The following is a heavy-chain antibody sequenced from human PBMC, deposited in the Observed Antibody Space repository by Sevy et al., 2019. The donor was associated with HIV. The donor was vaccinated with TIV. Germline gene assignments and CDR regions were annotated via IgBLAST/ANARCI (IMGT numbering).Heavy chain of an antibody. J-gene: IGHJ4*02. V-gene: IGHV3-33*01. D-gene: IGHD3-22*01. CDR1: GFTFSNYA. Sequence: GGSLRLPCAATGFTFSNYAMHRVRQAPGKGMEWVAIIWSDGAYQYHGDSVKGRFTISRDNSKNTLYLQMNNVRVEDTAVYYCARGGYYYDNAAYYALDSWGQGTLVTVSS. CDR3: ARGGYYYDNAAYYALDS. CDR2: IWSDGAYQ.